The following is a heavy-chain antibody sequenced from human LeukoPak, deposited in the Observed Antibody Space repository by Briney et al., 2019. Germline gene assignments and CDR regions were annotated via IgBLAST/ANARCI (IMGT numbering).Heavy chain of an antibody. CDR3: ARSLGYCSGGSCYEMGIIDY. V-gene: IGHV3-48*01. CDR1: GFTFSRYS. CDR2: ISSSSSTI. D-gene: IGHD2-15*01. Sequence: QPGGSLRLSCAASGFTFSRYSMNWVRQAPGKGLEWVSYISSSSSTIYYADSVKGRFTISRDNAKNSLYLQMNSLRAEDTAVYYCARSLGYCSGGSCYEMGIIDYWGQGTLVTVSS. J-gene: IGHJ4*02.